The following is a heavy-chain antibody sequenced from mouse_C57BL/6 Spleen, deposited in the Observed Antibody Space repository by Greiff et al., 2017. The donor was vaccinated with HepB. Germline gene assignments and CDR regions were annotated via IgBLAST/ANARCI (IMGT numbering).Heavy chain of an antibody. CDR3: ARQDDGYYVGAMDY. CDR2: ISNGGGST. Sequence: EVNVVESGGGLVQPGGSLKLSCAASGFTFSDYYMYWVRQTPEKRLEWVAYISNGGGSTYYPDTVKGRFTISRDNAKNTLYLQMSRLKSEDTAMYYCARQDDGYYVGAMDYWGQGTSVTVSS. V-gene: IGHV5-12*01. J-gene: IGHJ4*01. D-gene: IGHD2-3*01. CDR1: GFTFSDYY.